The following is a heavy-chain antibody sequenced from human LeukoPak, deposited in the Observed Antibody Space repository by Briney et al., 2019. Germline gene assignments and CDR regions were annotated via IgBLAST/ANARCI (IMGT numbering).Heavy chain of an antibody. CDR2: IWYDGSNK. J-gene: IGHJ4*02. D-gene: IGHD3-22*01. V-gene: IGHV3-33*06. Sequence: GGSLRLSCAASGFTFSTSGMHWVRQAPGKGLEWVAVIWYDGSNKHYAESVKGRFSISRDNSKSTLYLQMNSLRDEDTAVYYCAKSSYYDSSGYYREYYFDFWGQGTLVTVSS. CDR1: GFTFSTSG. CDR3: AKSSYYDSSGYYREYYFDF.